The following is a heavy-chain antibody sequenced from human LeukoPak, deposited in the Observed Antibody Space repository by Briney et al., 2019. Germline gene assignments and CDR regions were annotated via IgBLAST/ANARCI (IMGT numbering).Heavy chain of an antibody. V-gene: IGHV3-30*02. Sequence: GGSLRLSCAASGFIFSSYGIHWVRQAPGKGLEWVAFIRYDGSNKYYADSVRGRFTISRDNSKNTLYLQMNLRPDDTAVYYCAKSYRSGWYRGVIDYWGQGTLVTVSS. CDR2: IRYDGSNK. CDR3: AKSYRSGWYRGVIDY. CDR1: GFIFSSYG. J-gene: IGHJ4*02. D-gene: IGHD6-13*01.